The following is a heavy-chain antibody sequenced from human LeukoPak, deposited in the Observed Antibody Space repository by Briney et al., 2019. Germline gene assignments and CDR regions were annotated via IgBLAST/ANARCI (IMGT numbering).Heavy chain of an antibody. CDR3: ASLLWFGDFDY. J-gene: IGHJ4*02. D-gene: IGHD3-10*01. CDR1: GYTFTGYY. V-gene: IGHV1-2*06. CDR2: VSPNNGGT. Sequence: ASVKVSCKASGYTFTGYYMNWVRQAPGQGLEWMGHVSPNNGGTSYAQRFQGRVNMTSDTSTRTAYLQLSGLRFDDTAVYYCASLLWFGDFDYWGQGTPVTVSS.